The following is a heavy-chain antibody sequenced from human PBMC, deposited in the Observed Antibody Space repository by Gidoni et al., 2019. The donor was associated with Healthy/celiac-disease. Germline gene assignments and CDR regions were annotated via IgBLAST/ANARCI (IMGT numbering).Heavy chain of an antibody. CDR3: ARGYSSGWYYFDY. V-gene: IGHV4-34*01. J-gene: IGHJ4*02. Sequence: QVQLQQWGAGLLKPSETLSLTCAVEGGSFSGYYWSWIRQPPGKGLEWIGEINHSGSTNYNPSLKSRVTISVDTSKNQFSLKLSSVTAADTAVYYCARGYSSGWYYFDYWGQGTLVTVSS. CDR1: GGSFSGYY. D-gene: IGHD6-19*01. CDR2: INHSGST.